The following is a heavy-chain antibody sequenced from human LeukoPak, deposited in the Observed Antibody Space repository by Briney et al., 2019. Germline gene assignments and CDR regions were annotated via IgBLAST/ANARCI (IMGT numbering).Heavy chain of an antibody. CDR3: ARGPYAYTSSATLGSYNWFDP. V-gene: IGHV5-51*01. CDR2: IYPGDSHA. D-gene: IGHD2-2*02. CDR1: GYSFPNYW. Sequence: GESLKISCKGSGYSFPNYWIGWVRQMPGKGLEWMGIIYPGDSHARYSPSFQDQVTISVDKSISTAYLQWSSLKASDTAMYYCARGPYAYTSSATLGSYNWFDPWGQGSLVTVSS. J-gene: IGHJ5*02.